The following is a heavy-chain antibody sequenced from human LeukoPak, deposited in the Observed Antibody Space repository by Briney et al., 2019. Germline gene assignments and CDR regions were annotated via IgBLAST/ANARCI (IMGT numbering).Heavy chain of an antibody. CDR3: ARGRGFRDYYYYGMDV. J-gene: IGHJ6*02. CDR1: GGSISSYY. CDR2: IYYSGST. D-gene: IGHD3-10*01. V-gene: IGHV4-59*01. Sequence: PSETLSLTCTVSGGSISSYYWSWIRQPPGKGLEWIGYIYYSGSTNYNPSLKSRVTISVDTSKNQFSLKLSSVTAADTAVYYCARGRGFRDYYYYGMDVWGQGTTVTVSS.